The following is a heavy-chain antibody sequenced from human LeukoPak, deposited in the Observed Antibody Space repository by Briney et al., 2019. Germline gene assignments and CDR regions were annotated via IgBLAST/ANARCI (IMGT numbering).Heavy chain of an antibody. V-gene: IGHV3-30*03. D-gene: IGHD3-10*01. CDR3: ARVSGSGSDFDY. J-gene: IGHJ4*02. CDR1: GFTFSSYG. CDR2: ISYDGSNK. Sequence: PGRSLRLSCAASGFTFSSYGMHWVRQAPGKGLEWVAVISYDGSNKYYADSVEGRFTISRDNSKNTLYLQMNSLRAEDTAVYYCARVSGSGSDFDYWGQGTLVTVSS.